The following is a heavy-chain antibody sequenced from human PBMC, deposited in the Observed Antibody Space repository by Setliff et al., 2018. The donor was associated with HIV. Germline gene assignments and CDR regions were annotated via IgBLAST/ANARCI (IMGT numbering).Heavy chain of an antibody. V-gene: IGHV4-38-2*02. CDR3: ARGLYSSSWYGSYWFDP. CDR1: GDSISSDFY. J-gene: IGHJ5*02. Sequence: ASETLSLTCTVSGDSISSDFYWGWIRQPPGKGLEWIGSIYHSGNTYYMPTLKSRVTISVDTSKNQFSLKLSSVTAADTAVYYCARGLYSSSWYGSYWFDPWGQGTLVTVSS. D-gene: IGHD6-13*01. CDR2: IYHSGNT.